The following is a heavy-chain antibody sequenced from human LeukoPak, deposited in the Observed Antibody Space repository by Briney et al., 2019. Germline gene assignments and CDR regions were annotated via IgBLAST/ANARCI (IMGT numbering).Heavy chain of an antibody. CDR1: GFTFSSYW. J-gene: IGHJ4*02. D-gene: IGHD2-15*01. CDR3: AKELRGYSNFDF. CDR2: IASDGSST. V-gene: IGHV3-74*01. Sequence: GGSLRLSCAASGFTFSSYWMNWVRQAPGKGLVWVSRIASDGSSTTYADSVKGRFSISRDDSKNTLFLQMNSLRAEDTAVYYCAKELRGYSNFDFWGQGTLVTVSS.